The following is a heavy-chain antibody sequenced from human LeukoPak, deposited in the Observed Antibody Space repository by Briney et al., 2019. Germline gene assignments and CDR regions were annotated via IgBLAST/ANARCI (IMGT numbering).Heavy chain of an antibody. J-gene: IGHJ4*02. Sequence: GGALRLSCAASGFTCSSYWMHWVRQAPGKGLVWVSRINSDGSSTSYANSVKGRFTISRDNAKNTLYLQMNSLRAEDTAVYYCAREMAVAAKILDYWGQGTLVTVSS. D-gene: IGHD6-19*01. CDR2: INSDGSST. CDR3: AREMAVAAKILDY. CDR1: GFTCSSYW. V-gene: IGHV3-74*01.